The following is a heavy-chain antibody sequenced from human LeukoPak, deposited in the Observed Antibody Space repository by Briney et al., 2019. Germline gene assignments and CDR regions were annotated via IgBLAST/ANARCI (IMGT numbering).Heavy chain of an antibody. J-gene: IGHJ5*02. CDR3: ARYFRSGPNIS. CDR1: GFTFSTNL. Sequence: GGSLRLSCAASGFTFSTNLMDWVRLAPGKRPEWVANINQDGSETYYVDSVKGRFTISRDNPKSSLYLQMNSLRAEDTAVYFCARYFRSGPNISWGQGTLVTVSS. CDR2: INQDGSET. V-gene: IGHV3-7*05. D-gene: IGHD3-3*01.